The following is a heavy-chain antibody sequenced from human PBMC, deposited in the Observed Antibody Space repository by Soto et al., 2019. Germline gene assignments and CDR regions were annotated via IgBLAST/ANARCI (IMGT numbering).Heavy chain of an antibody. D-gene: IGHD1-1*01. CDR3: ARGWRRSYFDY. V-gene: IGHV1-46*01. CDR1: GYTFTSFY. J-gene: IGHJ4*02. CDR2: INPSGGTT. Sequence: VASVKVSCKASGYTFTSFYAHWGRQAPGQGLEWMGIINPSGGTTTYAQNFQGRVTMTRDTSTSTLFMELSSLSSEDTAVYYCARGWRRSYFDYWGQGTVVTVSS.